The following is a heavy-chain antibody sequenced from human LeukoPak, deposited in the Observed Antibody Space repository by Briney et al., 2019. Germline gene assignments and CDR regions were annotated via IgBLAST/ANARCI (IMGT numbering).Heavy chain of an antibody. D-gene: IGHD1-26*01. CDR3: AKDSPSIVGATRGEFDY. Sequence: TGGSLRLSCAASGFTFSSYWMSWVRKAPGKGLEWVAAISGSGDATYYADSVKGRFTISRDNPKSTLYLQINSLRAEDTAVYYCAKDSPSIVGATRGEFDYWGQGTLVTVSS. CDR1: GFTFSSYW. V-gene: IGHV3-23*01. CDR2: ISGSGDAT. J-gene: IGHJ4*02.